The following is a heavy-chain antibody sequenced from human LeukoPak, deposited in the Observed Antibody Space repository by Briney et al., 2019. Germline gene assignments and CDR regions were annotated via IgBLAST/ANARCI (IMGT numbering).Heavy chain of an antibody. Sequence: ASVKVSCKASGYTFTSYYMHWVRQAPGQGLEWMGGFDPEDGETIYAQKFQGRVTMTEDASTDTAYMELRSLRSEDTAVYYCATRLQWELLSEFDYWGQGTLVTVSS. V-gene: IGHV1-24*01. CDR1: GYTFTSYY. J-gene: IGHJ4*02. CDR2: FDPEDGET. D-gene: IGHD1-26*01. CDR3: ATRLQWELLSEFDY.